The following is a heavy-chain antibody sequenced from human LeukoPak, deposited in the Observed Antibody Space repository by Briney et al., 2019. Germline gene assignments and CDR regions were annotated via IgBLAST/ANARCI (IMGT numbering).Heavy chain of an antibody. J-gene: IGHJ5*02. CDR1: GYTFTSYD. D-gene: IGHD5-12*01. CDR2: MNPNSSNT. CDR3: ARGRGRWKLDSGRALTPNWFDP. V-gene: IGHV1-8*01. Sequence: ASVKVSCKASGYTFTSYDINWVRQATGQGLEWMGWMNPNSSNTGYAQKFQGRVTMTRNTSISTAYMELSSLRSEDTAVYYCARGRGRWKLDSGRALTPNWFDPWGQGTLVTVSS.